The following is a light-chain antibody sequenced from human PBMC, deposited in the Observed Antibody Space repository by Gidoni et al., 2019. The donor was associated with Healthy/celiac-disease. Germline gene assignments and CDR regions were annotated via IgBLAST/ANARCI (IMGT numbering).Light chain of an antibody. V-gene: IGKV1-39*01. CDR2: AAS. J-gene: IGKJ5*01. CDR1: QSISSY. CDR3: QQSYSTPIT. Sequence: DIQMTKYPPSLSASVGDRVTITCRPSQSISSYLNWYQQKPGKAPNLLIYAASRLQSGVPSRFSGSGSGTDFTLTISSLQPEDFTTYYCQQSYSTPITFGQGTRLEIK.